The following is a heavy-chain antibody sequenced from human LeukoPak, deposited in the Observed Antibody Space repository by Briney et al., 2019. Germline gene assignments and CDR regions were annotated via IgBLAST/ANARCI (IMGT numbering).Heavy chain of an antibody. Sequence: GGSLRLSCTASGFTFSSYSMNWVRQAPGKGLEWVSAISGSGGSTYYADSVKGRFTISRDNSKNTLYLQMNSLRAEDTAVYYCAKEASGLNTVTTPLGYFDYWGQGTLVTVSS. V-gene: IGHV3-23*01. CDR3: AKEASGLNTVTTPLGYFDY. J-gene: IGHJ4*02. D-gene: IGHD4-17*01. CDR2: ISGSGGST. CDR1: GFTFSSYS.